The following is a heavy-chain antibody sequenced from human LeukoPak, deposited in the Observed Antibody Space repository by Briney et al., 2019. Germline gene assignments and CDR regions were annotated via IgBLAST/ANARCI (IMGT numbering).Heavy chain of an antibody. D-gene: IGHD6-13*01. V-gene: IGHV4-4*02. Sequence: SGTLSLTCAVSGGSISSSNWWSWVRQPPGKGLEWIGEIYHSGSTNYNPSLKSRVTISVDKSKNQFSLKLSSVTAADTAVYYCAKGTHSSSWYELDYWGQGTLVTVSS. CDR2: IYHSGST. CDR3: AKGTHSSSWYELDY. CDR1: GGSISSSNW. J-gene: IGHJ4*02.